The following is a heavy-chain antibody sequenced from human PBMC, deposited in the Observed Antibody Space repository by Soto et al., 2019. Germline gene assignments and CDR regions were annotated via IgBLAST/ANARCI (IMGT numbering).Heavy chain of an antibody. CDR3: ARHRSDFWFDP. D-gene: IGHD2-15*01. CDR1: GGSISSSSYF. CDR2: IYYSGST. J-gene: IGHJ5*02. V-gene: IGHV4-39*01. Sequence: QLQLQESGPGLVKPSETLSLTCTVSGGSISSSSYFWGWIRQPPGKGLEWIGSIYYSGSTYYNPSLKSRVTVSVDTSKNQFSLKLNSVTAADTAVYYCARHRSDFWFDPGGQGTLVTVSS.